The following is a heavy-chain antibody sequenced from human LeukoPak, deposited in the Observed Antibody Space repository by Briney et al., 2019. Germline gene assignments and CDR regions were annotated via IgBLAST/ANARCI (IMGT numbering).Heavy chain of an antibody. CDR1: GFTARTTN. CDR3: ARVITPSRYMDV. J-gene: IGHJ6*03. CDR2: IYSGGST. V-gene: IGHV3-53*01. Sequence: PGGSLSFSVQASGFTARTTNLTWSGRAPGKGREWLLAIYSGGSTYYADSVKGRFTISRDNSKNTLYLQMNSLRAEDTAVYYCARVITPSRYMDVWGKGTTVTVSS. D-gene: IGHD3-16*01.